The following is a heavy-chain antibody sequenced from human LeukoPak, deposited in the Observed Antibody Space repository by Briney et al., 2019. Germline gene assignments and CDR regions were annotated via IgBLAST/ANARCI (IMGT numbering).Heavy chain of an antibody. V-gene: IGHV4-31*03. Sequence: SQTLSLTCTVSGGSISSGGYYWSWIRQHPGQGLEWIGYIYYSGSTYYNPSLKSRVTISVDTSKNQFSLKLSSVTAADTAVYYCARGSGTTRAFDIWGQGTMVTVSS. CDR3: ARGSGTTRAFDI. CDR2: IYYSGST. J-gene: IGHJ3*02. CDR1: GGSISSGGYY. D-gene: IGHD1-26*01.